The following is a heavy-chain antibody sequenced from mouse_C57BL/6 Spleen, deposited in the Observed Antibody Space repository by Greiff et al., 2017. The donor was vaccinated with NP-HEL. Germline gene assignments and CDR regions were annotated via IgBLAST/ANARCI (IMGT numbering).Heavy chain of an antibody. J-gene: IGHJ2*01. D-gene: IGHD2-13*01. Sequence: QVQLQQPGAELVMPGASVKLSCKASGYTFTSYWMHWVKQRPGQGLEWIGEIDPSDSYTNYNQKFKGKSTLTVDKSSSTAYMQLSSLTSEDSAVYYCARRDDLGLDYWGQGTTLTVSS. CDR3: ARRDDLGLDY. CDR1: GYTFTSYW. V-gene: IGHV1-69*01. CDR2: IDPSDSYT.